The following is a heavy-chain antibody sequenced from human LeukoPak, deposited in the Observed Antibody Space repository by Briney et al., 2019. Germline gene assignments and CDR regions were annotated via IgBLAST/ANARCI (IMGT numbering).Heavy chain of an antibody. J-gene: IGHJ4*02. CDR2: MYYSGSP. CDR3: ARSRTAMVTGYFDY. CDR1: GFTFSDYY. Sequence: GSLRLSCAASGFTFSDYYMSWIRQPPGKGLEWIGYMYYSGSPNYNPSLKSRVTMSADTSKNQFSLNLSSVTAADTALYYCARSRTAMVTGYFDYWGQGTLVTVSS. V-gene: IGHV4-59*01. D-gene: IGHD5-18*01.